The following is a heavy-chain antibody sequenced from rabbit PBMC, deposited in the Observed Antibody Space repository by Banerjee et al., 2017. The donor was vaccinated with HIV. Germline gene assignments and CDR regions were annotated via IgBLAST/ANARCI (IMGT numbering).Heavy chain of an antibody. Sequence: QSLEESGGDLVKPGASLTLTCTASGFSFSSSYWLCWVRQAPGKGLDCIACIYTTSSSSTWYANWAKGRFTISKTSSTTVTLQMTSLTAADTATYFCARGTGGGGDGLNLWGQGTLVTVS. V-gene: IGHV1S40*01. D-gene: IGHD2-1*01. CDR2: IYTTSSSST. CDR1: GFSFSSSYW. CDR3: ARGTGGGGDGLNL. J-gene: IGHJ4*01.